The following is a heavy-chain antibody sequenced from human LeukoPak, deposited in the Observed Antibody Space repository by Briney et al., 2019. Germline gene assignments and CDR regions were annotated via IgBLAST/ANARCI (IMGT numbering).Heavy chain of an antibody. CDR2: INHSGYT. D-gene: IGHD4-17*01. V-gene: IGHV4-34*01. CDR3: TRMTTGHDY. CDR1: GVSFNNYY. J-gene: IGHJ4*02. Sequence: SETLSLTCAVSGVSFNNYYSSWVRQTPRKGLEWIGEINHSGYTNDSPSLKSRVHLSIDTSRKQFSLNLRSVTVADTGIYYCTRMTTGHDYWGQGTLVTVSS.